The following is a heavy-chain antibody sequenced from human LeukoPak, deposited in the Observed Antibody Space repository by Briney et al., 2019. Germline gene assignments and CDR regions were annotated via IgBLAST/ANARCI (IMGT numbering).Heavy chain of an antibody. CDR2: INYGGTT. CDR3: ARYVVYGSGKYYFDH. Sequence: SETLSLTCTVSGGSISSSNYLWSWIRQPPGQELEWIASINYGGTTYYNPSLKSRVTISVDTSKNQFSLRLSSVTAADTAVYLCARYVVYGSGKYYFDHWGQGSLVSVSS. J-gene: IGHJ4*02. V-gene: IGHV4-39*01. CDR1: GGSISSSNYL. D-gene: IGHD3-10*01.